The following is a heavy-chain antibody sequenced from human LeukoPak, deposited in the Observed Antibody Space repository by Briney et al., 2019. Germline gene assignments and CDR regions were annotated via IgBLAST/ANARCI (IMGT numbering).Heavy chain of an antibody. CDR1: GFTFSSYG. V-gene: IGHV3-30*18. J-gene: IGHJ5*02. D-gene: IGHD2-2*01. Sequence: GGSLRLSCAASGFTFSSYGMHWVRQAPGKGLEWVAVISYDGSNKYYADSVKGRFTISRDNSKNTLYLQMNSLRAEDTAVYYCAKDITGRGVVPAAHPSPWGQGTLVTVSS. CDR3: AKDITGRGVVPAAHPSP. CDR2: ISYDGSNK.